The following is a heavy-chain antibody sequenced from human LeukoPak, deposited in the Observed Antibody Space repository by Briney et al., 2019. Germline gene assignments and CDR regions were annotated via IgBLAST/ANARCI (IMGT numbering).Heavy chain of an antibody. V-gene: IGHV3-7*02. CDR2: IKPDGSEK. CDR3: ARASSKQLAGYLPDGFDF. Sequence: PGGSLRLSCAASGFTFSSHGMNWVRQAPGKGLEWVASIKPDGSEKYFMDSVKGRFTISRDNAKNSLSLQMNSLRADDAAVYYCARASSKQLAGYLPDGFDFWGQGTMVTVSS. J-gene: IGHJ3*01. D-gene: IGHD3-9*01. CDR1: GFTFSSHG.